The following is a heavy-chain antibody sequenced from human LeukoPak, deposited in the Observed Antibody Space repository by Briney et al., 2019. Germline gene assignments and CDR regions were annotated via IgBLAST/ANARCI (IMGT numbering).Heavy chain of an antibody. J-gene: IGHJ3*02. D-gene: IGHD3/OR15-3a*01. V-gene: IGHV4-59*01. CDR3: ARRWTGDALDI. Sequence: SETLSLTCTVSGGSISSYYWSWIRQPPGKGLEWIGYTYYSGSTNYNPSLKSRVTISVDTSKNQFSLKLSSVTAADTAVYYCARRWTGDALDIWGQGTVVTVSS. CDR1: GGSISSYY. CDR2: TYYSGST.